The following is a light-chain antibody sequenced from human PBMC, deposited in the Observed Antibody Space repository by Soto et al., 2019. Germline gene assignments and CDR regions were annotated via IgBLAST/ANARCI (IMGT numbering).Light chain of an antibody. V-gene: IGKV3-15*01. J-gene: IGKJ1*01. CDR2: RAS. CDR3: QQYQNLWT. CDR1: QTIYSN. Sequence: EIVLTQSPGTLSWSPGERATLSCRAGQTIYSNVAWYKQRPCQAPRLLIYRASTRATGVPARFSGSGSGTEFTLTISSLQSEDFALYYCQQYQNLWTFGQGTKVDIK.